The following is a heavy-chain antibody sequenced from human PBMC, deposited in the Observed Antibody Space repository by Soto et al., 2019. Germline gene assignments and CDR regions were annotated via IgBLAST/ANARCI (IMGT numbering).Heavy chain of an antibody. D-gene: IGHD6-19*01. J-gene: IGHJ4*02. Sequence: PSETLSLTCTVSGGSISSNYWTWIRQPPGKGLEWIGYVYNSGSTNYNPSLKSRVTISEDTSKSQFSLKVNSMTAADTAVYYCARYRREAVAWYTLDNWGPGILVTVSS. CDR3: ARYRREAVAWYTLDN. CDR2: VYNSGST. CDR1: GGSISSNY. V-gene: IGHV4-59*01.